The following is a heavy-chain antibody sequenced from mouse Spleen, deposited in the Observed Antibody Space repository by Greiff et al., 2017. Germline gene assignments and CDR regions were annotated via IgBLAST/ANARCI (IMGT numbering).Heavy chain of an antibody. CDR1: GFTFTDYY. CDR2: IRNKANGYTT. V-gene: IGHV7-3*01. CDR3: ARYGDYSNYGWYFDV. D-gene: IGHD2-5*01. Sequence: DVQLVESGGGLVQPGGSLSLSCAASGFTFTDYYMSWVRQPPGKALEWLGFIRNKANGYTTEYSASVKGRFTISRDNSQSILYLQMNALRAEDSATYYCARYGDYSNYGWYFDVWGTGTTVTVSS. J-gene: IGHJ1*03.